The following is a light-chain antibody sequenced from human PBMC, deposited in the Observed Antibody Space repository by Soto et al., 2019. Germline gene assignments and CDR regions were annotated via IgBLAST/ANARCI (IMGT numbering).Light chain of an antibody. CDR1: QSISSY. V-gene: IGKV1-39*01. CDR3: QQSYSTRVT. J-gene: IGKJ5*01. CDR2: AAS. Sequence: DIQITQSPCSLSASVGDMVTIAFRASQSISSYLNWYQQKPGKAPKLLIYAASSLQSGVPSRFSGSGSGTDFTLTISSLQPEDFATYYCQQSYSTRVTFGQGTRLEIK.